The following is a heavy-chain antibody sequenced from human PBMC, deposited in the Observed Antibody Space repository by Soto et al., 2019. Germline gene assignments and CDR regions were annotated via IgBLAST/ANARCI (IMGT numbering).Heavy chain of an antibody. CDR1: GNSISTTNW. CDR3: ARDVGYHYDGSPSGQFDF. D-gene: IGHD3-22*01. CDR2: IYHSGST. J-gene: IGHJ4*02. V-gene: IGHV4-4*02. Sequence: QVELQESGPGLVKPSGTLSLTCVVSGNSISTTNWWSWVRQSPGKGLEWIGEIYHSGSTNYNPSLKSRVTISVDKSKNQFSLTLSSVTAADTAVYYCARDVGYHYDGSPSGQFDFWGQGPLVTVSS.